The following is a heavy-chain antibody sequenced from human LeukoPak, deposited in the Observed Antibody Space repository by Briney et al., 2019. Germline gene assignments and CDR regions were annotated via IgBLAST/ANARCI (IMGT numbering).Heavy chain of an antibody. CDR2: IYYSGST. Sequence: SETLSLTCTVSGGSVSSGSYYWSWIRQPPGKGLEWIGYIYYSGSTNYNPSLKSRVTISVDTSKNQFSLKLSSVTAADTAVYYCARYQQLEHDAFDIWGQATMVTVSS. V-gene: IGHV4-61*01. D-gene: IGHD6-13*01. CDR3: ARYQQLEHDAFDI. CDR1: GGSVSSGSYY. J-gene: IGHJ3*02.